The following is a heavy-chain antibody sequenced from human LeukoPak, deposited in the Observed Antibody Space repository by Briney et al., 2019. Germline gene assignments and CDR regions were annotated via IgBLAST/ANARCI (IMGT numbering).Heavy chain of an antibody. D-gene: IGHD5-18*01. V-gene: IGHV4-34*01. CDR2: IYYSGDT. CDR3: ARLRGYTYGNPGY. Sequence: SETLSLTCAVYGGSFSGYYWSWIRQPPGKGLEWIGSIYYSGDTYYNPSLKSRVTISVDTSKNQFSLKLSSVTAADTALYYCARLRGYTYGNPGYWGQGSLVTVSS. J-gene: IGHJ4*02. CDR1: GGSFSGYY.